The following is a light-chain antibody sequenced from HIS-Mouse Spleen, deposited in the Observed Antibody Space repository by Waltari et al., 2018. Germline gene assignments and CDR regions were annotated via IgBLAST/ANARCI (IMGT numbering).Light chain of an antibody. V-gene: IGLV2-14*03. CDR2: DVS. Sequence: QSALTQPASVSGSPGQSITISCTGTSSDAGGYNYVSWYQQHPGQAPKLMIYDVSNRPSGVSNRFSGSKSGNTASLTISGLQAEDEADYYCSSYTSSSTLVVFGGGTKLTVL. CDR3: SSYTSSSTLVV. J-gene: IGLJ2*01. CDR1: SSDAGGYNY.